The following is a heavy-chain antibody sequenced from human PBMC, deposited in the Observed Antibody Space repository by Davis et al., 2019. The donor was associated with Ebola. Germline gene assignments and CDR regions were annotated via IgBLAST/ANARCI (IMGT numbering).Heavy chain of an antibody. CDR1: GYTFTNYA. Sequence: ASVKVSCKASGYTFTNYAMHWVRQAPGQRLEWMGWISTGNGNARYSQKFQGRVTITRDTSASTAYMELSSLRSEDTAVYYCARDRTFDYWGQGTLVTVSS. V-gene: IGHV1-3*04. J-gene: IGHJ4*02. CDR2: ISTGNGNA. CDR3: ARDRTFDY.